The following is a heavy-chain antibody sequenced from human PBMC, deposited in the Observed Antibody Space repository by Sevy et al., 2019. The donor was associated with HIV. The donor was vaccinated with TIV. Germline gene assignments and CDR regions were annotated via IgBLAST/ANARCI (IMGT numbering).Heavy chain of an antibody. CDR1: GFTFNSFA. Sequence: GGSLRLSCAASGFTFNSFAMGWVRQAPGKGLDWISVISGIGDHTYYEDSVKGRFTISRDNSKNTLFLQMNSLRAEDTAIFYCAKKMGGGSGLAFLVDFWGQGTLVTVSS. V-gene: IGHV3-23*01. D-gene: IGHD3-16*01. CDR2: ISGIGDHT. CDR3: AKKMGGGSGLAFLVDF. J-gene: IGHJ4*02.